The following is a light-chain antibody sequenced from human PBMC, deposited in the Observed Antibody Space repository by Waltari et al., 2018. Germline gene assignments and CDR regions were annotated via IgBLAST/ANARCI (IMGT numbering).Light chain of an antibody. CDR2: DAS. J-gene: IGKJ5*01. Sequence: DIQMTQSPSSLSASVGDRVTITCQASQDISNYLNWYQQKPGKAPTLLIYDASNLETGVPSRFIGSGSWTDFTLTINRLQPEDIATYYCQQYNNLPITFGKGTRLDIK. CDR1: QDISNY. CDR3: QQYNNLPIT. V-gene: IGKV1-33*01.